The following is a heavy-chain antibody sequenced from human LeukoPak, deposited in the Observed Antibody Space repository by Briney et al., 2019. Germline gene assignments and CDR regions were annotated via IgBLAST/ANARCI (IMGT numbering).Heavy chain of an antibody. CDR1: GFTFSSFG. CDR3: ARNWYSAFDY. V-gene: IGHV3-30*02. Sequence: GGSLRLSCVASGFTFSSFGMHWVRQAPGKGLEWVAFIQFDGLNQQYADSVKGRFTISRDDSKSTLHVQMNSLRPEDTAVYYCARNWYSAFDYWGQGILVTVSS. D-gene: IGHD2-15*01. J-gene: IGHJ4*02. CDR2: IQFDGLNQ.